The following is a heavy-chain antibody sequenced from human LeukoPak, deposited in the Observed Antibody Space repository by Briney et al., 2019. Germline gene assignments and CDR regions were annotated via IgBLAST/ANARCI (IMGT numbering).Heavy chain of an antibody. CDR2: IYYSGST. V-gene: IGHV4-39*01. CDR3: ERQPLHFDY. Sequence: SETRSLTCTVSGGSISGSSYYWGWIRQPPGKGLEWIGSIYYSGSTYYNPSLKSRVTISVDTSKNQFSLKLSSVTAADTAVYYCERQPLHFDYWGQGTLVTVFS. CDR1: GGSISGSSYY. J-gene: IGHJ4*02.